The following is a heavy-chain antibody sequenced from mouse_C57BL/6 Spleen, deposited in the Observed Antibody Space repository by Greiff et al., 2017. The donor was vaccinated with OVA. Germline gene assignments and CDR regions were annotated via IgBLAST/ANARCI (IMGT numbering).Heavy chain of an antibody. V-gene: IGHV1-59*01. Sequence: QVQLKQPGAELVRPGTSVKLSCKASGYTFTSYWMHWVKQRPGQGLEWIGVIDPSDSYTNYNQKFKGKATLTVDTSSSTAYMQLSSLTSEDSAVYYCARSAVVAGGFDYWGQGTTLTVSS. CDR2: IDPSDSYT. CDR3: ARSAVVAGGFDY. CDR1: GYTFTSYW. D-gene: IGHD1-1*01. J-gene: IGHJ2*01.